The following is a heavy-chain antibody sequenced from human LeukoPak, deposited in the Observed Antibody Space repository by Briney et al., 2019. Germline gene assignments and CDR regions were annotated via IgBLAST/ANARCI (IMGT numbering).Heavy chain of an antibody. D-gene: IGHD5-12*01. CDR2: ISSSSSYI. Sequence: GGSLRLSCAASGFTFSSYSMNWVRQAPGKGLEWVSSISSSSSYIYYADSVKGRFTISRDNAKNSLYLQMNSLRAEDTAVYYCARDRTVQKQYSGYDWGAFDIWGQGTMVTVSS. CDR1: GFTFSSYS. CDR3: ARDRTVQKQYSGYDWGAFDI. V-gene: IGHV3-21*01. J-gene: IGHJ3*02.